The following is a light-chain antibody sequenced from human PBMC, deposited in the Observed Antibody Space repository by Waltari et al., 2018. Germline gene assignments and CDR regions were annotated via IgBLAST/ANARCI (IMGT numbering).Light chain of an antibody. V-gene: IGKV3-20*01. J-gene: IGKJ1*01. CDR3: QKYVNLPAT. Sequence: EIVLTQSPSTLSLSPGERATLSCRASQSVGRFLAWYQQKPGQAPRLLIYHASIRAKGIPDRFSGSGSGTDFSLTISGLEPEDFAVYYCQKYVNLPATFGQGTKVEIK. CDR2: HAS. CDR1: QSVGRF.